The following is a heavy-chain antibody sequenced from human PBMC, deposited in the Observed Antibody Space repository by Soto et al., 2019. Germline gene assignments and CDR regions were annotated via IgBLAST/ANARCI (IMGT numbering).Heavy chain of an antibody. Sequence: QVQIQQWGAGLLKPSEALSLTCAVYGGSFSGYYWSWIRQPPGKGLEWIGEINHSGSTNYNPSLKSRVTISVDTSKNQFSLKLSSVTAADTAVYYCARGGTNWRYFDWALRGRYWFDPWGQGTLVTVSS. V-gene: IGHV4-34*01. CDR1: GGSFSGYY. CDR3: ARGGTNWRYFDWALRGRYWFDP. D-gene: IGHD3-9*01. J-gene: IGHJ5*02. CDR2: INHSGST.